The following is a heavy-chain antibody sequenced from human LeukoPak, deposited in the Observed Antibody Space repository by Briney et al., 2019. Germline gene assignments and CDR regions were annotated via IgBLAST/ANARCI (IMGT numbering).Heavy chain of an antibody. V-gene: IGHV3-23*01. J-gene: IGHJ4*02. D-gene: IGHD3-10*01. CDR3: ARGRGETMVRGLPRD. CDR2: ISSGGDYT. CDR1: GFTFNNYA. Sequence: GGSLRLSCAASGFTFNNYAMSWVRQAPGRGLEWVSAISSGGDYTNSADSVKGRFTISRDNSRNTLYLQMNSLRAEDTAVYYCARGRGETMVRGLPRDWGQGTLVTVSS.